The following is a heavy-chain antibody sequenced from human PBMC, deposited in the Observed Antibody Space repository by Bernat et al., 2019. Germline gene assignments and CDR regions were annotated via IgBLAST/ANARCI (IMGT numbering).Heavy chain of an antibody. D-gene: IGHD2-15*01. J-gene: IGHJ4*02. Sequence: QVQLQESGPGLVKPSETLSPTCTVSGGSISSYYWSWIRQPPGKGLEWIGYIYYSGSTNYNPSLKSRVTISVDTSKNQFSLKLSSVTAADTAVYYCASGGVVAATPFGFWGQGTLVTVSS. CDR1: GGSISSYY. CDR2: IYYSGST. CDR3: ASGGVVAATPFGF. V-gene: IGHV4-59*01.